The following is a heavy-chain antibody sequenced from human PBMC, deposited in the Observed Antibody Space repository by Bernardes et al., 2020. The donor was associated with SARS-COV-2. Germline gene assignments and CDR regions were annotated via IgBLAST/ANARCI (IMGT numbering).Heavy chain of an antibody. D-gene: IGHD2-15*01. Sequence: GGSLRLSCAASGFRFSLYGMHWVRQAPGKGLEWVAVVWSDGTDKHYADSVKGRFTISRDNSKNTIYLQMNSLSVEDTAMYYCARSGDCTGGSCYQRGPFDHWGQGTLVTVSS. CDR1: GFRFSLYG. CDR3: ARSGDCTGGSCYQRGPFDH. CDR2: VWSDGTDK. V-gene: IGHV3-33*01. J-gene: IGHJ4*02.